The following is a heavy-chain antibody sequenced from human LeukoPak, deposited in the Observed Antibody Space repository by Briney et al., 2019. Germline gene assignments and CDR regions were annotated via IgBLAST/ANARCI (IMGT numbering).Heavy chain of an antibody. CDR2: IYPGDSDT. V-gene: IGHV5-51*01. Sequence: GESLKISCKGSGYSFTSYWIAWVRQMPGKGLEWMGIIYPGDSDTRYSPSFQGQVTISADKSISTAYLQWSGLKASDTAIYYCARVGYSYALNQPFDYWGQGTLVTVSS. D-gene: IGHD5-18*01. J-gene: IGHJ4*02. CDR1: GYSFTSYW. CDR3: ARVGYSYALNQPFDY.